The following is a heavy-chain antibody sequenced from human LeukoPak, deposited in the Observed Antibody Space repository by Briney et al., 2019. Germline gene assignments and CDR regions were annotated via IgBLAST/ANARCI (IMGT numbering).Heavy chain of an antibody. CDR1: GGSISSYY. V-gene: IGHV4-59*01. D-gene: IGHD2-15*01. CDR2: IYYSGST. CDR3: AREGRDCRGGTCSSYAFDI. J-gene: IGHJ3*02. Sequence: PSETLSLTYTVSGGSISSYYWSWIRQPPGKGLEWIGYIYYSGSTNYNPSLKSRVTISVDTSKNQFSLKLSSVTAADTAVYYCAREGRDCRGGTCSSYAFDIWGQGTMVTVSS.